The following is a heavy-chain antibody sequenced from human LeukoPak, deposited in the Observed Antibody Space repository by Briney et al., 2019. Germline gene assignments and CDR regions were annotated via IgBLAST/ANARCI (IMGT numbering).Heavy chain of an antibody. CDR3: ARGRLRFLEMDV. J-gene: IGHJ6*04. V-gene: IGHV4-61*02. CDR2: IYTSGST. D-gene: IGHD3-3*01. Sequence: SETLSLTCTVSGGSISSGSYYWSWIRQPAGKGLEWIGRIYTSGSTNYNPSLKSRVTISVDTSKNQFSLKLGSVTAADTAVYYCARGRLRFLEMDVWGKGTMVTVSS. CDR1: GGSISSGSYY.